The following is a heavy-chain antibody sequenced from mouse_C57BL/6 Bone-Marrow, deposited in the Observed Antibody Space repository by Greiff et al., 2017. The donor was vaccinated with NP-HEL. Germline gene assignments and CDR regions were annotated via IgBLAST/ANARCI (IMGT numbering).Heavy chain of an antibody. D-gene: IGHD2-3*01. CDR2: IWSGGST. CDR1: GFSLTSYG. Sequence: VMLVESGPGLVQPSQSLSITCTVSGFSLTSYGVHWVRQSPGKGLEWLGVIWSGGSTDYNAAFISRLSISKDNSKSQVFFKMNSLQADDTAIYYCARGWVTTHWYFDVWGTGTTVTVSS. CDR3: ARGWVTTHWYFDV. J-gene: IGHJ1*03. V-gene: IGHV2-2*01.